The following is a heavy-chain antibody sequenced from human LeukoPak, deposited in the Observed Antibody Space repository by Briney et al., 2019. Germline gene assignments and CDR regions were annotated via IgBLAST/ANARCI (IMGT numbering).Heavy chain of an antibody. CDR3: ARHDREGGDGVVDP. J-gene: IGHJ5*02. V-gene: IGHV4-39*01. CDR1: GGSISSSSYY. Sequence: SETLSLTCTVSGGSISSSSYYWGWIRQPPGKGLEWIGSIYYSGSTHYNPSLKSRVTISVDTSKNQFSLKLSSVTAADTAVYYCARHDREGGDGVVDPWGQGTLVTVSS. CDR2: IYYSGST. D-gene: IGHD2-21*01.